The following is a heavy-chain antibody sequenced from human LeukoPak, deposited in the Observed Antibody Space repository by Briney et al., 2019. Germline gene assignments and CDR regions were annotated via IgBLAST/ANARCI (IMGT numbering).Heavy chain of an antibody. V-gene: IGHV3-66*01. CDR1: GFTFSDYV. CDR2: IYSGGST. Sequence: QPGRSLRLSCAASGFTFSDYVMHWVRQAPGKGLEWVSVIYSGGSTYYADSVKGRFTISRDNSKNTLYLQMNSLRVEDTAVYYCALGLVTDYWGQGTLVTVSS. J-gene: IGHJ4*02. D-gene: IGHD3-9*01. CDR3: ALGLVTDY.